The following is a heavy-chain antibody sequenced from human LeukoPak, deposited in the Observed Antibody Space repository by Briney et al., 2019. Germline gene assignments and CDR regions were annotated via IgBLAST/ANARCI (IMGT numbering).Heavy chain of an antibody. CDR3: ARDREGCSSTSCYNFDY. Sequence: GGSLRLSCAASGFTFSSYAMHWVRQAPGKGLEYVSAISSNGGSTYYAHSVKGRFTISRDNSKNTLYLQMGSLRAEDMAVYYCARDREGCSSTSCYNFDYWGQGTLVTVSS. CDR1: GFTFSSYA. D-gene: IGHD2-2*02. J-gene: IGHJ4*02. V-gene: IGHV3-64*01. CDR2: ISSNGGST.